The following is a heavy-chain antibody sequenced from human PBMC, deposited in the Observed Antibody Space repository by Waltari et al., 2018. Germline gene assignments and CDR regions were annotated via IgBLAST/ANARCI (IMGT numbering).Heavy chain of an antibody. CDR3: ARGWNYGGTPGSDSFDY. Sequence: YGMHWVRQAPGKGLEWVAMIWSDGSKKYYPDSVRGRFTISRDDSKNTLYLEMNSLRAEDTAVYYCARGWNYGGTPGSDSFDYWGQGTLVTVSS. V-gene: IGHV3-33*01. CDR1: YG. J-gene: IGHJ4*02. D-gene: IGHD1-7*01. CDR2: IWSDGSKK.